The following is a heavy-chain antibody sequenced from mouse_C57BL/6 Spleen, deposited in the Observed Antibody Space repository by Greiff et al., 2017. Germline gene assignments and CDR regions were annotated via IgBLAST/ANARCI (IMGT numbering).Heavy chain of an antibody. V-gene: IGHV1-82*01. J-gene: IGHJ2*01. CDR1: GYAFSRSW. CDR3: ARSHYYGSSPFDH. CDR2: IYPGDGDT. D-gene: IGHD1-1*01. Sequence: QVQLKQSGPELVKPGASVKITCKASGYAFSRSWMNWVKQRPGKGLEWIGRIYPGDGDTNYNGKFKGKATLTADKSSSTAYMQLSSLTSEYSAVYFCARSHYYGSSPFDHWCQGTTRTVSS.